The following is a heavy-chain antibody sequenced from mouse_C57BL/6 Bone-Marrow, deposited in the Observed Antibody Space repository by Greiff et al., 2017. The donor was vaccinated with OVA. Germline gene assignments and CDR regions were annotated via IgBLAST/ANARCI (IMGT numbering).Heavy chain of an antibody. J-gene: IGHJ2*01. Sequence: VQLQQPGAELVKPGASVKLSCKASGYTFTSYWMQWVKQRPGQGLEWIGEIDPSDSYTNYNQKFKGKATLTVDTSSSTAYMQLSSLTSADSAVYYCAREDYYGSSYSYYFDYWGQGTTLTVSS. CDR3: AREDYYGSSYSYYFDY. V-gene: IGHV1-50*01. D-gene: IGHD1-1*01. CDR2: IDPSDSYT. CDR1: GYTFTSYW.